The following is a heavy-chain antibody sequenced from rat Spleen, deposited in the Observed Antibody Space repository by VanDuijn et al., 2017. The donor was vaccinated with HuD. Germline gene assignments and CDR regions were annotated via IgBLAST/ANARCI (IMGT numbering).Heavy chain of an antibody. CDR3: ARQREQRYYWYFDF. CDR2: ISYEGSST. D-gene: IGHD1-2*01. Sequence: EVQLVESGGGLVQPGRSLKLSCAASGFTFSDYYMAWVRQAPKKGLEWVASISYEGSSTYYGDSVKGRFTISRDNAKSTLYLQMNSLRSEDTATYYCARQREQRYYWYFDFWGPGTMVTVSS. V-gene: IGHV5-22*01. CDR1: GFTFSDYY. J-gene: IGHJ1*01.